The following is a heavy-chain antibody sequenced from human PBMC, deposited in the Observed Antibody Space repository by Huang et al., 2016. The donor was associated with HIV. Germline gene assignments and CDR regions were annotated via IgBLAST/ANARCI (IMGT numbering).Heavy chain of an antibody. D-gene: IGHD3-22*01. V-gene: IGHV3-48*01. CDR1: GFTFSSYS. CDR2: ISGRSSNI. Sequence: EVQLVESGGGLVKPGGSLRLSCAASGFTFSSYSMNWVRQAPGRGLEWVSYISGRSSNIYYAQAVKGRFTISRDNAKSSLYLQLNSLRAEDTAVYYCARTEMEYYYGSSGYYPDYWGQGTLVIVSS. J-gene: IGHJ4*02. CDR3: ARTEMEYYYGSSGYYPDY.